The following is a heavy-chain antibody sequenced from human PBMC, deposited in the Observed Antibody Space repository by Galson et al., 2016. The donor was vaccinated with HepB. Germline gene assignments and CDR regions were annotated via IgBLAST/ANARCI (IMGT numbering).Heavy chain of an antibody. CDR3: ARDPERYSYGYGWFDD. CDR1: GFTFNNYA. J-gene: IGHJ5*02. Sequence: SLRLSCAASGFTFNNYAMTWVRQAPGKGLEWVASVSGSGGTTYYADSVKGRFTISRDNSKNTLYLQMNSLRAEDTAIYYCARDPERYSYGYGWFDDWGQGTLVTVSS. V-gene: IGHV3-23*01. D-gene: IGHD5-18*01. CDR2: VSGSGGTT.